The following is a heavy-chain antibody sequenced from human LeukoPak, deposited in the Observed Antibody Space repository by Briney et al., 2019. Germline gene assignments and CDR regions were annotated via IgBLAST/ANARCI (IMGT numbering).Heavy chain of an antibody. V-gene: IGHV1-18*01. D-gene: IGHD1-26*01. CDR2: ISAYNGNT. Sequence: ASVKVSCKASGYTFTSYGISWVRQAPGQGLEWMGWISAYNGNTNYAQKLQGRVTMTTDTSTSTAYMELRSLRSDDTAVCYCARWEWEPYYFDYWGQGTLVTVSS. CDR1: GYTFTSYG. J-gene: IGHJ4*02. CDR3: ARWEWEPYYFDY.